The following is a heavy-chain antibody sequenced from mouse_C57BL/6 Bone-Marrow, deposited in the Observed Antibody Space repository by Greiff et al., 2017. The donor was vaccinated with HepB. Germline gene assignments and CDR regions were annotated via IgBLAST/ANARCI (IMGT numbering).Heavy chain of an antibody. CDR2: INPSSGYT. CDR3: ARRYYAYYFDY. CDR1: GYTFTSYT. J-gene: IGHJ2*01. D-gene: IGHD1-1*01. Sequence: VQLQQSGAELARPGASVKMSCKASGYTFTSYTMHWVTQRPGQGLEWIGYINPSSGYTKYNQKFKDKATLTADKSSSTAYMQLSSLTSEDSAVYYCARRYYAYYFDYWGQGTTLTVSS. V-gene: IGHV1-4*01.